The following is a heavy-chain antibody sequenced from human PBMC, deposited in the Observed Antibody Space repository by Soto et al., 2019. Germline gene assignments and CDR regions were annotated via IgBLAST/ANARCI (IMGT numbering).Heavy chain of an antibody. CDR1: GFTFSSYG. J-gene: IGHJ4*02. V-gene: IGHV3-33*06. Sequence: GGSLRLSCAASGFTFSSYGMHWVRQAPGEGLEWVVLIWHDGTNKYYADSVKGRFAISRDNSKNTLYLQMNSLRDEDTAMYYCVKSRGGNNFDFFDWGQGALVTVSS. CDR2: IWHDGTNK. CDR3: VKSRGGNNFDFFD. D-gene: IGHD5-12*01.